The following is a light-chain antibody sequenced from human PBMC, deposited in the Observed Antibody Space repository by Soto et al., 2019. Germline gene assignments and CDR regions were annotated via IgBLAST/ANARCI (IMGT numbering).Light chain of an antibody. CDR3: QSYDSSLSGSRV. V-gene: IGLV1-40*01. Sequence: QSVLTQPPSVSGAPGQRVTISCTGSSSNIGAGYDVHWYQQVSGTAPKLLIFRNSDRPSGVPDRFSGSKSGTSASLAIIGLQAEDEADYYCQSYDSSLSGSRVFGTGTKVTVL. CDR1: SSNIGAGYD. CDR2: RNS. J-gene: IGLJ1*01.